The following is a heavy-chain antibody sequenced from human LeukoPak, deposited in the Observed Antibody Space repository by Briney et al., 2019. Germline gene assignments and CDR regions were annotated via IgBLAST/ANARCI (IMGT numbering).Heavy chain of an antibody. V-gene: IGHV1-8*02. Sequence: GASVKVSCKASGYTLTGYYMHWVRQATGQGLEWMGWMNPNSGNTGYAQKFQGRVTMTRNTSISTAYMELSSLRSEDTAVYYCARDADYGDYLSWFDPWGQGTLVTVSS. CDR1: GYTLTGYY. CDR3: ARDADYGDYLSWFDP. D-gene: IGHD4-17*01. J-gene: IGHJ5*02. CDR2: MNPNSGNT.